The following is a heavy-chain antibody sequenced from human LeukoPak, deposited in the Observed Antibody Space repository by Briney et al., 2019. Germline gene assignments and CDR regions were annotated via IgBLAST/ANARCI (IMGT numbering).Heavy chain of an antibody. CDR2: IKQDGSEK. CDR1: GFTFSSYW. V-gene: IGHV3-7*01. CDR3: ARDCSSSSCYWVFDY. Sequence: GGSLRLSCAASGFTFSSYWMSWVRQAPGRGLQWVANIKQDGSEKYYVDSVKGRFTISGDYVKNSLYLQMNSLRAEDTAVYYCARDCSSSSCYWVFDYWGQGTLVTVSS. J-gene: IGHJ4*02. D-gene: IGHD2-2*01.